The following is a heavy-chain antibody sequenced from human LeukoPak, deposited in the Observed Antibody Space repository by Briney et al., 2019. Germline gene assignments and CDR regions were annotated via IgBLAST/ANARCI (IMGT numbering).Heavy chain of an antibody. J-gene: IGHJ5*02. Sequence: SETLSLTCTVSGGSISSYCWSWIRQRAGKGLEWIGRIYTSGSTNYNPSLKSRGTMSVDTYKNQLSLKLSSVTAADTAVYYCAREDRGVAGTNWFDPWGQGTLVTVSS. V-gene: IGHV4-4*07. CDR1: GGSISSYC. CDR3: AREDRGVAGTNWFDP. D-gene: IGHD3-10*01. CDR2: IYTSGST.